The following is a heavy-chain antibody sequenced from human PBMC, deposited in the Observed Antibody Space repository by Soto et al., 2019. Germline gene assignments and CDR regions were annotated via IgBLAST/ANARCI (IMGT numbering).Heavy chain of an antibody. CDR2: IIPTFGTG. V-gene: IGHV1-69*01. J-gene: IGHJ6*02. D-gene: IGHD3-10*01. CDR3: ARVDGTLVRGGRSSPYEMDG. Sequence: QVLLVQSGPEVKKPGSSVKVYCKASGGPFNNYASTWVRQAPGKGLEWRGGIIPTFGTGNHAQKFQGIGTITADESPTTAYMELSSLRSQDTALYYCARVDGTLVRGGRSSPYEMDGWGHGPTVIVSS. CDR1: GGPFNNYA.